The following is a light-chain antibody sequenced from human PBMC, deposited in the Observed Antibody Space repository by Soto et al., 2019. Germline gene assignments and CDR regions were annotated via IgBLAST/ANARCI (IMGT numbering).Light chain of an antibody. Sequence: DIQMTQSPSSLSASVGERVTITCRASQSINSYLNWYQQKPGKAPKLLIYAASSLQSGAPSRFSGSGSGTDFTLTVSSLQPEDFATYYCQQSYSAPLAFGGGTRVEIK. J-gene: IGKJ4*01. CDR1: QSINSY. CDR2: AAS. CDR3: QQSYSAPLA. V-gene: IGKV1-39*01.